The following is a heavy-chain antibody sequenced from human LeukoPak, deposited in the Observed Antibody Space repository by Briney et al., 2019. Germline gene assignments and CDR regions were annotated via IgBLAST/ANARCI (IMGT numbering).Heavy chain of an antibody. Sequence: GGSLRLSCAASGFTFGNAWMSWVRQAPGKGLEWVGRIKSKTDGGTTDYAAPVKGRFTISRDDSKNTLYLQMNSLKTEDTAVYYCTTDSSGSDPYYYYYMDVWGKGTTVTVSS. J-gene: IGHJ6*03. CDR2: IKSKTDGGTT. D-gene: IGHD1-26*01. CDR1: GFTFGNAW. CDR3: TTDSSGSDPYYYYYMDV. V-gene: IGHV3-15*01.